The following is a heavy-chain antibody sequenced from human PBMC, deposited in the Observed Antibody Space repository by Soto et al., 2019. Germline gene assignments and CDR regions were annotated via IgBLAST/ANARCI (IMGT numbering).Heavy chain of an antibody. D-gene: IGHD4-17*01. J-gene: IGHJ4*02. CDR1: GGTFSSYA. V-gene: IGHV1-69*13. CDR3: ARGLDYPSIYSDY. Sequence: GASVKVSCKASGGTFSSYAISWVRQAPGQGLEWMGGIIPIFGTANYAQKFQGRVTITADESTSTAYMELSSLRSEDTAVYYCARGLDYPSIYSDYWGQGTLVTVSS. CDR2: IIPIFGTA.